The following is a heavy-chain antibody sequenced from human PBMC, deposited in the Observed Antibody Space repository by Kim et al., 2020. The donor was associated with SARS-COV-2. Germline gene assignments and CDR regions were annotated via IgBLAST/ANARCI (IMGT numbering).Heavy chain of an antibody. CDR2: IYYSGST. Sequence: SETLSLTCTVSGGSISSSSYYWGWIRQPPGKGLEWIGSIYYSGSTYYNPSLKSRVTISVDTSKNQFSLKLSSVTAADTAVYYCARSGITIFWREAFDIWGQGTMVTVSS. CDR3: ARSGITIFWREAFDI. D-gene: IGHD3-9*01. J-gene: IGHJ3*02. V-gene: IGHV4-39*01. CDR1: GGSISSSSYY.